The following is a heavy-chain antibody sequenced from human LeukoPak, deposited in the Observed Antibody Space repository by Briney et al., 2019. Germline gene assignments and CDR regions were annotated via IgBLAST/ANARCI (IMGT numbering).Heavy chain of an antibody. Sequence: SETLSLTCAVYGGSFSGYYWSWIRQPPGKGLEWIGEINHSGSTNYNPSLKSRVTISVDTSKNQFSLKLSSVTAADTAVYYCARSHPNLSIFGVVIAYYFDYWGQGTLVTVSS. CDR1: GGSFSGYY. CDR2: INHSGST. D-gene: IGHD3-3*01. J-gene: IGHJ4*02. V-gene: IGHV4-34*01. CDR3: ARSHPNLSIFGVVIAYYFDY.